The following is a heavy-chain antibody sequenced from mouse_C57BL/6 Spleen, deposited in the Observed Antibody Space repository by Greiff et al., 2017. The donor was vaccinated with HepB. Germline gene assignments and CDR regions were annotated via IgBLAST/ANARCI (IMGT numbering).Heavy chain of an antibody. CDR3: ARYYYGSSYHWYFDV. V-gene: IGHV1-53*01. CDR1: GYTFTSYW. Sequence: QVQLQQPGTELVKPGASVKLSCKASGYTFTSYWMHWVKQRPVQGLEWIGNINPSNGGTNYNEKFKSKATLTVDKSSSTAYMQLTSLTSEDSAVYYCARYYYGSSYHWYFDVWGTGTTVTVSS. D-gene: IGHD1-1*01. CDR2: INPSNGGT. J-gene: IGHJ1*03.